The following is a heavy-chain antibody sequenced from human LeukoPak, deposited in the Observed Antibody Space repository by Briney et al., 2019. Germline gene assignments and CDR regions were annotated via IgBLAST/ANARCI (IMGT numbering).Heavy chain of an antibody. CDR3: ARVGMVGPVDY. D-gene: IGHD1-26*01. V-gene: IGHV4-34*01. CDR1: GGSFSGYY. J-gene: IGHJ4*02. CDR2: INHSGST. Sequence: KPSGTLSLTCAVYGGSFSGYYWSWIRQPPGKGLEWIGEINHSGSTNYNPSLKSRVTISVDTSKNQFSLKLSSVTAADTAVYYCARVGMVGPVDYWGQGTLVTVSS.